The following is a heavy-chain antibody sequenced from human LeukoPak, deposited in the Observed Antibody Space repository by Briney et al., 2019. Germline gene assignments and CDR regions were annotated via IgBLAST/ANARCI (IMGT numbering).Heavy chain of an antibody. CDR1: GDTINSYV. CDR3: ARDPHGAAAGTYYYYYGMDV. V-gene: IGHV1-69*13. Sequence: SVKVSCRASGDTINSYVINWVRQAPGQGLEWMGGIIPIFGATDYAQNFQGRVTITADESTSTAYMELSSLRSEDTAVYYCARDPHGAAAGTYYYYYGMDVWGQGTTVTVSS. D-gene: IGHD6-13*01. J-gene: IGHJ6*02. CDR2: IIPIFGAT.